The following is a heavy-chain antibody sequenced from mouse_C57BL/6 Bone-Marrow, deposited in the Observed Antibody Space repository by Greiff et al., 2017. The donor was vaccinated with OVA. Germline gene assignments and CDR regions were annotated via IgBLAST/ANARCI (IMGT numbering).Heavy chain of an antibody. Sequence: EVMLVESGGDLVKPGGSLKLSCAASGFTFSSYGMSWVRQTPDKRLEWVATISSGGSYTYYPDSVKGRFTISRDNAKNTLYLQMSSLKSEDTAMYYCASLNYYDYDAWFAYWGQGTLVTVSA. J-gene: IGHJ3*01. CDR2: ISSGGSYT. CDR3: ASLNYYDYDAWFAY. D-gene: IGHD2-4*01. CDR1: GFTFSSYG. V-gene: IGHV5-6*02.